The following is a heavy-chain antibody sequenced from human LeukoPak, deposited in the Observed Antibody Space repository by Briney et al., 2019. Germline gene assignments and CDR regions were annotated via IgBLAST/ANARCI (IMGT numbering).Heavy chain of an antibody. Sequence: GGSLRLSCAASGFTFSSYAMSWVRQAPGKGLDWVSAISGSGGSTYYADSVKGRLTISRDNSKNTLYLQMNSLRAEDTAVYYCAKDIAVAGMGYFDYWGQGTLVTVSS. CDR2: ISGSGGST. CDR3: AKDIAVAGMGYFDY. J-gene: IGHJ4*02. D-gene: IGHD6-19*01. V-gene: IGHV3-23*01. CDR1: GFTFSSYA.